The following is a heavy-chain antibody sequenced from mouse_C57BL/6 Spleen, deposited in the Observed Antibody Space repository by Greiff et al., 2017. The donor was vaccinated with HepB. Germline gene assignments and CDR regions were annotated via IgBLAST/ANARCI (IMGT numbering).Heavy chain of an antibody. CDR3: ARRGDDGYSFFDY. D-gene: IGHD2-3*01. J-gene: IGHJ2*01. CDR2: INPNNGGT. V-gene: IGHV1-26*01. Sequence: VQLQQSGPELVKPGASVKISCKASGYTFTDYYMNWVKQSHGKSLEWIGDINPNNGGTSYNQKFKGKATLTVDKSSSTAYMELRSLTSEDSAVYYCARRGDDGYSFFDYWGQGTTLTVSS. CDR1: GYTFTDYY.